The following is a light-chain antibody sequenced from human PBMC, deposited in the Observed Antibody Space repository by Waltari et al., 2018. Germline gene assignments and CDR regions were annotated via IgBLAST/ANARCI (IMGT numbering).Light chain of an antibody. V-gene: IGKV4-1*01. Sequence: DIVMTQSPDSLAVSLGERATINCKSSQSVLYSSNNKNYLAWYQAKPGQPPKLLIYWASTREPGVPDRFSGSASGANFTLTISSLQAEDVAIYYCQQYYTPPYTFGQGTKLEIK. CDR2: WAS. J-gene: IGKJ2*01. CDR1: QSVLYSSNNKNY. CDR3: QQYYTPPYT.